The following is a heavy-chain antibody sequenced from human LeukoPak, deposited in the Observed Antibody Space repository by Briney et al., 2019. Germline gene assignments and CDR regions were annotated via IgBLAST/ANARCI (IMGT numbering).Heavy chain of an antibody. V-gene: IGHV4-39*01. CDR3: ARTTSDYAFDY. J-gene: IGHJ4*02. Sequence: SETQSLTCTVSGGSISSSSYYWGWIRQPPGKGLEWIGGIYYSGSTYYNPSLKSRVTISVDTSKNQFSLKLSSVTAADTAVYYCARTTSDYAFDYWGQGTLVTVSS. D-gene: IGHD4-17*01. CDR1: GGSISSSSYY. CDR2: IYYSGST.